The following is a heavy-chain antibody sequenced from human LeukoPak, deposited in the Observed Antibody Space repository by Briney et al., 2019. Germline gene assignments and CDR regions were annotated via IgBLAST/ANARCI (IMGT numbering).Heavy chain of an antibody. J-gene: IGHJ4*02. D-gene: IGHD1-1*01. V-gene: IGHV4-34*01. Sequence: SETLSPACALYGASFSGFYWSWIRPPPGKALEWIGKINNSGSTTYNLSLKSRLTISVVTSKNQFPLKLSSVTAADTAVYYCARGKTRTTIAPLRSRLEYSFEYWGQGTLVTVSS. CDR3: ARGKTRTTIAPLRSRLEYSFEY. CDR2: INNSGST. CDR1: GASFSGFY.